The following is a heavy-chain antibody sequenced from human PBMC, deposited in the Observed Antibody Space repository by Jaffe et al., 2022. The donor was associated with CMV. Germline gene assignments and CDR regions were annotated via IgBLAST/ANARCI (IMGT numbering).Heavy chain of an antibody. J-gene: IGHJ5*02. CDR1: GFTFGDYA. CDR3: TRSPNYDIFWPPWKGWFDP. Sequence: EVQLVESGGGLVQPGRSLRLSCTASGFTFGDYAMSWVRQAPGKGLEWVGFIRSKAYGGTTEYAASVKGRFTISRDDSKSIAYLQMNSLKTEDTAVYYCTRSPNYDIFWPPWKGWFDPWGQGTLVTVSS. CDR2: IRSKAYGGTT. D-gene: IGHD3-9*01. V-gene: IGHV3-49*04.